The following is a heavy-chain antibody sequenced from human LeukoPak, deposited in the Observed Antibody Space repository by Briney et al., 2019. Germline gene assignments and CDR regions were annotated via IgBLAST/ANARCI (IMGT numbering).Heavy chain of an antibody. V-gene: IGHV3-74*01. J-gene: IGHJ6*02. CDR3: ARDSEYRDWYYYYGMDV. D-gene: IGHD4-17*01. Sequence: GGSLRLSCAASGFTFSSYWMHWVRQAPGKGLVWVSRINSDGSSTSYADSVKGRFTISRDNAKNTLYLQMNSLRAEDTAVYYCARDSEYRDWYYYYGMDVWGQGTTVTVSS. CDR2: INSDGSST. CDR1: GFTFSSYW.